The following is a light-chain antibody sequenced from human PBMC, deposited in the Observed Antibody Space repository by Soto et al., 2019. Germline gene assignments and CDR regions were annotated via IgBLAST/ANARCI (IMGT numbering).Light chain of an antibody. CDR1: QSVSSY. CDR2: GAS. J-gene: IGKJ1*01. CDR3: QQYNNWPQP. V-gene: IGKV3-15*01. Sequence: EFVLIPSPATLSLSHGESATLSCRDSQSVSSYLAWYQQKPGQAPRLLIYGASTRATGIPARFSGSGSGTEFTLTISSLQSEDFAVYYCQQYNNWPQPFGQGTKVDIK.